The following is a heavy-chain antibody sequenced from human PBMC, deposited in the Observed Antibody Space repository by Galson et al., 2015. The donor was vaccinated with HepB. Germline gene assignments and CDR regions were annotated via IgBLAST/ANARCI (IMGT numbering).Heavy chain of an antibody. J-gene: IGHJ6*02. Sequence: SLRLSCAASGSTFSSHAMSWVRQAPGKGLEWVSAISGSGGGTYYADSVKGRFTISRDNSKNTLYVQMNSLRAEDTAVYYCAKHVGSIWNYYGVDVWGQGTTVTVSS. V-gene: IGHV3-23*01. D-gene: IGHD2-2*01. CDR1: GSTFSSHA. CDR3: AKHVGSIWNYYGVDV. CDR2: ISGSGGGT.